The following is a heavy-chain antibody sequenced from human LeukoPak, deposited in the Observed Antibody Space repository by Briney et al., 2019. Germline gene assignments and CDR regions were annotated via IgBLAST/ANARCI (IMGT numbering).Heavy chain of an antibody. CDR3: ARLPRWSVGMDV. J-gene: IGHJ6*02. V-gene: IGHV4-59*08. D-gene: IGHD4-23*01. CDR1: GGSISGYF. Sequence: PSETLSLTCSVSGGSISGYFWMWIRQPPGKGLEWIGYIPDTGYTNYNPSLKSRVTISLDMSKNQFSLKLSSVTAADTAAYYCARLPRWSVGMDVWGQGTTVTVSS. CDR2: IPDTGYT.